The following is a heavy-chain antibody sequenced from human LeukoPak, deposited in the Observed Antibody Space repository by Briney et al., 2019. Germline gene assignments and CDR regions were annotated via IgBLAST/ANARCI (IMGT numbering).Heavy chain of an antibody. D-gene: IGHD2-15*01. CDR2: INPNSGGT. Sequence: GASVEVSCKASGYTFTGYYMHWVRQAPGQGLEWMGWINPNSGGTNYVQKFQGRVTMTRDTSISTAYMELSRLRSDDTAVYYCARDTDCSGGSCYHLIDDYWGQGTLVTVSS. V-gene: IGHV1-2*02. J-gene: IGHJ4*02. CDR1: GYTFTGYY. CDR3: ARDTDCSGGSCYHLIDDY.